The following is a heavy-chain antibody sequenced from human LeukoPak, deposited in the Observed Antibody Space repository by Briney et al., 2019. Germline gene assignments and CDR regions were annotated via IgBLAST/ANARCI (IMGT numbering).Heavy chain of an antibody. D-gene: IGHD3-16*02. CDR1: GFTVSSNY. Sequence: GGSLRLSCAASGFTVSSNYMSWVRQAPGKGLEWVSVIYSGGSTYYADSVKGRFTISRDNSKNTLYLQMNSLRAEDTAVYYCARAVLYYDYVWGSYRSYYFDYWGQGTLVTVSS. V-gene: IGHV3-53*01. CDR2: IYSGGST. CDR3: ARAVLYYDYVWGSYRSYYFDY. J-gene: IGHJ4*02.